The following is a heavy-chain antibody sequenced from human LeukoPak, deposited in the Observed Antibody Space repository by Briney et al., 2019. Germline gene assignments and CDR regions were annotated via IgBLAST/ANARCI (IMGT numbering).Heavy chain of an antibody. J-gene: IGHJ3*02. CDR3: AKRDNSDSGYNSFDI. CDR1: GFTFSTYA. Sequence: PGGSLRLSCAASGFTFSTYAMSWVRQAPGKGLEWVSSIVGSDDRTYYADSVKGRFTISRDNSKNTLYLQMSSLRAEDTALYYCAKRDNSDSGYNSFDIWGQGTMVTVSS. CDR2: IVGSDDRT. D-gene: IGHD5-18*01. V-gene: IGHV3-23*01.